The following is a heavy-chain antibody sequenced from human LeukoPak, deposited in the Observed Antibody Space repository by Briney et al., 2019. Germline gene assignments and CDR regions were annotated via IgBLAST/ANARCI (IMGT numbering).Heavy chain of an antibody. V-gene: IGHV3-23*01. Sequence: QRGGSLRLSCAASGFTFSSDAMTWVRQAPGKGLEWVSAISGSGGSTYYADSVKGRITISRDNSENTLYLQMNSLRAEDTAVYYCAKGDYYDSSGYPFDPWGQGTLVPVSS. CDR3: AKGDYYDSSGYPFDP. CDR2: ISGSGGST. J-gene: IGHJ5*02. D-gene: IGHD3-22*01. CDR1: GFTFSSDA.